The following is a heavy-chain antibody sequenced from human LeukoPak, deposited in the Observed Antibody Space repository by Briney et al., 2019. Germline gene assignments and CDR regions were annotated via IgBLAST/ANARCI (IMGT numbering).Heavy chain of an antibody. D-gene: IGHD3-3*01. CDR1: GGSISSRNW. Sequence: SETLSLTCAVSGGSISSRNWWSWVRQPPGKGLEWIGEIYHSGSTYYNPSLTSRVTISVDTSKNQFSLRLSSVTAADTAVYYCAREGSRDFWSGPVYYFDYWGQGTLVTVSS. CDR3: AREGSRDFWSGPVYYFDY. CDR2: IYHSGST. J-gene: IGHJ4*02. V-gene: IGHV4-4*02.